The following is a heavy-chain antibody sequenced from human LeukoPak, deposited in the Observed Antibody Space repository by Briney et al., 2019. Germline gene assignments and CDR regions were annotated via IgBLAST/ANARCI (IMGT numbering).Heavy chain of an antibody. CDR3: ARQDISSWYYFDY. V-gene: IGHV4-39*01. CDR1: GGSISSSSYY. Sequence: SETLSLICTVSGGSISSSSYYWGWLRQPPGTGLEWIGSIYYSGSTFYNPSLKSRVTISVDTSKNQFSLKLSSVTAADTAVYYCARQDISSWYYFDYWGQGTLVTVSS. CDR2: IYYSGST. J-gene: IGHJ4*02. D-gene: IGHD6-13*01.